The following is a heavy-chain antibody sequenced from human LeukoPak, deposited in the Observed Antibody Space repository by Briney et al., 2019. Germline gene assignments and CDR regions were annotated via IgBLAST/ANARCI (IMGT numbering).Heavy chain of an antibody. D-gene: IGHD3-22*01. CDR1: GGSISTRTYY. Sequence: PSETLSLTCTASGGSISTRTYYWAWTRQPPGKGLEWIGSIYYTGTRYYNPSLRSRVTISIDTSKNQFSLKLSSVTAADTAIYYCARSSYSFDNWFDPWGQGTLVSVSS. V-gene: IGHV4-39*01. CDR2: IYYTGTR. CDR3: ARSSYSFDNWFDP. J-gene: IGHJ5*02.